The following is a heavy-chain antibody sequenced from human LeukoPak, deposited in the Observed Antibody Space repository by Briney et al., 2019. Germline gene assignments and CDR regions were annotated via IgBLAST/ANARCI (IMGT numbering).Heavy chain of an antibody. Sequence: ASVKVSCKASGYTFTSYGISWVRQAPGQGLEWMGWISGYNGNTNYAQKLQGRVTMTRDMSTSTVYMELSSLRSEDTAVYYCASNLHYYDSSGYLPQVYYMDVWGKGTTVTVSS. CDR3: ASNLHYYDSSGYLPQVYYMDV. D-gene: IGHD3-22*01. CDR2: ISGYNGNT. V-gene: IGHV1-18*01. CDR1: GYTFTSYG. J-gene: IGHJ6*03.